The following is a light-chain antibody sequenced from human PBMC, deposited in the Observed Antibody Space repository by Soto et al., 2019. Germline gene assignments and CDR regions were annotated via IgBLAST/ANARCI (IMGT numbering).Light chain of an antibody. V-gene: IGLV2-14*01. CDR1: SSEIGGYNY. Sequence: QSVLTQPSSVSGSPGQALTISFTGTSSEIGGYNYVSWYQQHPGKAPKLMIYDVSNRPSGVSNRFSGSKSGNTASLTISGLQAEDEADYYCSSYTSSRSYVFGTGTKVT. CDR3: SSYTSSRSYV. CDR2: DVS. J-gene: IGLJ1*01.